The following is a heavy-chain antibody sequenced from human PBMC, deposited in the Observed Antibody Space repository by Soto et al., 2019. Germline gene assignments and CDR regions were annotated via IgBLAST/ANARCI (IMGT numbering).Heavy chain of an antibody. Sequence: GGSLRLSCAASGFTFSDYYMTWIRQAPVNGLEFVSYIGGTFSHTNYADSVKGRFTFSRYNAKNSLYLQMNSLRAEDTAVYYCARAHYSSSWYYFDYWGQG. D-gene: IGHD6-13*01. CDR1: GFTFSDYY. J-gene: IGHJ4*02. V-gene: IGHV3-11*05. CDR3: ARAHYSSSWYYFDY. CDR2: IGGTFSHT.